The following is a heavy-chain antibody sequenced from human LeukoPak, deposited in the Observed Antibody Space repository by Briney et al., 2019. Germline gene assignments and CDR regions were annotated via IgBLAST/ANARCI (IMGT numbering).Heavy chain of an antibody. J-gene: IGHJ4*02. D-gene: IGHD3-9*01. Sequence: GGSLRLSCAASGFTFSNYAMSWVRQAPGTGPEWVSPITGSGGNTYYADSVKGRFTISRDNSKNTVFLQMNSLRAEDTAVYYCAKWGDYDVLTGYYVSDYWGQGTLVTVSS. CDR1: GFTFSNYA. V-gene: IGHV3-23*01. CDR2: ITGSGGNT. CDR3: AKWGDYDVLTGYYVSDY.